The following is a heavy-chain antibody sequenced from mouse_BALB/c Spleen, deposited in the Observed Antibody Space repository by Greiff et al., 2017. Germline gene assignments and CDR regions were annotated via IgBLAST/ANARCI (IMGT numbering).Heavy chain of an antibody. CDR2: IWAGGST. CDR1: GFSLTSYG. D-gene: IGHD1-2*01. J-gene: IGHJ3*01. CDR3: ARDRGLRPAWFAY. V-gene: IGHV2-9*02. Sequence: VQGVESGPGLVAPSQSLSITCTVSGFSLTSYGVHWVRQPPGKGLEWLGVIWAGGSTNYNSALMSRLSISKDNSKSQVFLKMNSLQTDDTAMYYCARDRGLRPAWFAYWGQGTLVTVSA.